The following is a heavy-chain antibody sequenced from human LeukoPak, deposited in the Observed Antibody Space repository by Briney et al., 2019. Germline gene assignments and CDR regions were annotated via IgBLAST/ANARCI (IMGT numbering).Heavy chain of an antibody. CDR2: IYYSGST. V-gene: IGHV4-59*01. Sequence: SETLSLTCTVSGGSISSYYWSWIRQPPGKGLEWIGYIYYSGSTNYNPSLKSRVTISVDTSKNQFSLKLSSVTAADTAVYYCARYRNYYDSSGHRAWLDPWGQGTLVTVSS. CDR1: GGSISSYY. D-gene: IGHD3-22*01. J-gene: IGHJ5*02. CDR3: ARYRNYYDSSGHRAWLDP.